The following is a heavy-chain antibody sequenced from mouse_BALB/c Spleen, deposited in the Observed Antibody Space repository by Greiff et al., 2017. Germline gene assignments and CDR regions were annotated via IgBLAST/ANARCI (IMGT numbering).Heavy chain of an antibody. CDR1: GYTFTSYW. Sequence: VQLQQSGAELVRPGGSVKLSCEASGYTFTSYWMNWVRQRPGKGLEWIGMIDPSDSENHYNQMFKDKATLTVDKSSSTAYMQLSSMTSEDAAVYDCSRGGGHYHYYAMDYWGQGTSVTVSS. CDR3: SRGGGHYHYYAMDY. V-gene: IGHV1-61*01. D-gene: IGHD6-1*01. CDR2: IDPSDSEN. J-gene: IGHJ4*01.